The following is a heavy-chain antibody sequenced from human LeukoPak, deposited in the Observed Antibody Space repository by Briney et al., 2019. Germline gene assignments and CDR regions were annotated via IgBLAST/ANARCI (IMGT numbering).Heavy chain of an antibody. J-gene: IGHJ6*03. CDR3: ARAQYSTYYYYCMDV. CDR1: GYTFTSYD. D-gene: IGHD6-6*01. V-gene: IGHV1-8*01. CDR2: MNPNSGNT. Sequence: ASVKVSCKASGYTFTSYDINWVRQATGQGLEWMGWMNPNSGNTGYAQKFQGRVTMTRNTSISTAYMELSSLRSEDTAVYYCARAQYSTYYYYCMDVWGKGTTVTVSS.